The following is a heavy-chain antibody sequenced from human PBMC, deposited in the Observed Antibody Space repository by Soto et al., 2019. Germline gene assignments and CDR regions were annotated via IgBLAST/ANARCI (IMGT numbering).Heavy chain of an antibody. D-gene: IGHD2-15*01. CDR2: INHSGST. J-gene: IGHJ6*03. CDR3: ARRPAGWSYYYYYYMDV. CDR1: GGTFSGYY. V-gene: IGHV4-34*01. Sequence: SETLSLTCAVYGGTFSGYYWSWIRQPPGKGLEWIGEINHSGSTNYNPSLKSRVTISVDTSKNQFSLKLSSVTAADTAVYYCARRPAGWSYYYYYYMDVWGKGTTVTVSS.